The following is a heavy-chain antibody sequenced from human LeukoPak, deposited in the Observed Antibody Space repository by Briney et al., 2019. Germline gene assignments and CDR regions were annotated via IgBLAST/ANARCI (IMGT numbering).Heavy chain of an antibody. Sequence: SGPALVKPTQTLTLTCTFSGFSLSTSGMCVSWIRQPPGKALEWLARIDWDDDKYYSTSLKTRLTISKDTSKNQVVLTMTNMDPVDTATYYCARIPLWYGGLTGGAFDIWGQGTMVTVSS. D-gene: IGHD4-23*01. CDR2: IDWDDDK. V-gene: IGHV2-70*11. J-gene: IGHJ3*02. CDR3: ARIPLWYGGLTGGAFDI. CDR1: GFSLSTSGMC.